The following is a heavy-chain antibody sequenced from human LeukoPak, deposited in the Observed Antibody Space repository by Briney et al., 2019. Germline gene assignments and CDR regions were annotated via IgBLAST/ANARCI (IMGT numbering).Heavy chain of an antibody. Sequence: EASVKVSCRACGDTFITYGISWVRQAPGEGGEWMGWISAYNGNTKYAPKFQDRVTMTADTSTTTAYMEVRSLTSADTAVYYCARGGAMAQKQLVRHFDSWGQGTLVIVSS. D-gene: IGHD6-6*01. V-gene: IGHV1-18*01. CDR2: ISAYNGNT. CDR1: GDTFITYG. CDR3: ARGGAMAQKQLVRHFDS. J-gene: IGHJ4*02.